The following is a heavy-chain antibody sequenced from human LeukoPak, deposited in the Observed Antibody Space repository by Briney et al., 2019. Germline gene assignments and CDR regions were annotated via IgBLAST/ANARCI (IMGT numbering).Heavy chain of an antibody. CDR1: GFTFSSYW. V-gene: IGHV3-74*01. CDR2: INSGGSST. D-gene: IGHD6-19*01. Sequence: GGSLRLSYAASGFTFSSYWMHWVRQAPGKGLVWVSRINSGGSSTSYADFVKGRFTISRDNAKNTLSLQMDSLRAEDTAVYYCARVIDGWYFDYWGQGTLVTVSS. CDR3: ARVIDGWYFDY. J-gene: IGHJ4*02.